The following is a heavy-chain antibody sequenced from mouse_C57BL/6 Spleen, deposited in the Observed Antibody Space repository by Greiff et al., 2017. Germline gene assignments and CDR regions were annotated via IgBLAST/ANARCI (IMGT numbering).Heavy chain of an antibody. CDR2: IHPNSGST. CDR3: ATMVTTRDFDY. V-gene: IGHV1-64*01. CDR1: GYTFTSYW. Sequence: VQLQQSGAELVKPGASVKLSCKASGYTFTSYWMHWVKQRPGQGLEWIGMIHPNSGSTNYNEKFKSKATLTVDKSSSTAYMQLSSLTSEDSAVYYCATMVTTRDFDYWGQGTTLTVSS. D-gene: IGHD2-2*01. J-gene: IGHJ2*01.